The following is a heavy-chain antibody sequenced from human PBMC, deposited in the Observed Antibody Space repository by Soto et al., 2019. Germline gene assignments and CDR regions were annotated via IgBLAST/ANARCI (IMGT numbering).Heavy chain of an antibody. CDR1: GGSISSYY. CDR3: ARESGDGYNSHIDY. D-gene: IGHD5-12*01. V-gene: IGHV4-59*01. Sequence: KPSETLSHTCTVSGGSISSYYWSWIRQPPGKGLEWIGYIYYSGSTNYNPSLKSRVTISVDTSKNQFSLKLSSVTAADTAVYYCARESGDGYNSHIDYWGQGTLVTVSS. CDR2: IYYSGST. J-gene: IGHJ4*02.